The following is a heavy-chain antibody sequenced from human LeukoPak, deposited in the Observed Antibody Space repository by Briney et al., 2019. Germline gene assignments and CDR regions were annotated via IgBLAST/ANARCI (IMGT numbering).Heavy chain of an antibody. CDR1: GFTFINYY. J-gene: IGHJ4*02. V-gene: IGHV1-46*01. CDR3: ARDLDYGEKSEDY. Sequence: ASMKVSCKASGFTFINYYMHWVRQAPGQGLEWLGIINLSGGSTHYPQKFQDRVTMTRDTSTSTVYMELSSLRFEDTAVYYCARDLDYGEKSEDYWGQGTLVTVSS. CDR2: INLSGGST. D-gene: IGHD4/OR15-4a*01.